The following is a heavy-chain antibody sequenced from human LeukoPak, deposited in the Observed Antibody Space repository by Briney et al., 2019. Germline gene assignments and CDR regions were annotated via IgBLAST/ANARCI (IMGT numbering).Heavy chain of an antibody. J-gene: IGHJ4*02. CDR2: IRSDGSSN. CDR1: GFTFSNYV. D-gene: IGHD3/OR15-3a*01. V-gene: IGHV3-30*02. CDR3: VRDRDWGFDY. Sequence: PGGSLKLSCAASGFTFSNYVMHWVRQAPGKGLEWVTFIRSDGSSNYYGDSVKGRFTLSRDNFKNTLSLQMNSLRAEDTAVYYCVRDRDWGFDYWGQGTLVTVSS.